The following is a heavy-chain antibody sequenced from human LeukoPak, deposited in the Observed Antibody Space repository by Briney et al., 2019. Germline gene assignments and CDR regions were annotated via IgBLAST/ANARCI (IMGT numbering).Heavy chain of an antibody. CDR2: ISPSDSDT. CDR1: GYSFTTYW. Sequence: GEALEISCEASGYSFTTYWIGWVRQLPGKGLEWMGIISPSDSDTRYSPSFQGQVAISSDRSITTVYLRWSNLRASDTAMYYCARTGYHYGSGSHFAFDVWGQGTMVTVSS. CDR3: ARTGYHYGSGSHFAFDV. V-gene: IGHV5-51*01. J-gene: IGHJ3*01. D-gene: IGHD3-10*01.